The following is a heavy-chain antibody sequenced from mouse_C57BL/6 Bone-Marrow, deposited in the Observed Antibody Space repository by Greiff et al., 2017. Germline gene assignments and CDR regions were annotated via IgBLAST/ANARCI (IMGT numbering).Heavy chain of an antibody. CDR3: AGSRGRTGTLDY. CDR1: GYTFTSYW. CDR2: IHPNSGST. J-gene: IGHJ2*01. V-gene: IGHV1-64*01. Sequence: QVQLQQPGAELVKPGASVKLSCKASGYTFTSYWMHWVKQRPGQGLEWIGMIHPNSGSTNYNEKFKSKATLTVDKSSSTAYMQLNSLTSEDSAVYYCAGSRGRTGTLDYWGQGTTLTVSS. D-gene: IGHD4-1*01.